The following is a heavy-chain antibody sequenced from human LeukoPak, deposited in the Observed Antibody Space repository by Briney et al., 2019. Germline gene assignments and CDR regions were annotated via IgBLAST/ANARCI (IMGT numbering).Heavy chain of an antibody. CDR2: IYYTGST. Sequence: PSETLSLTCTVSGGSISSYYWSWIRQPPGKGLEWIGYIYYTGSTNYNPSLKSRLTMSVDTSKNQFSLKVSSVTAADTAVYYCAKDQRAFGSFYYYYGMDVWGQGTTVTVSS. CDR1: GGSISSYY. D-gene: IGHD3-3*02. CDR3: AKDQRAFGSFYYYYGMDV. J-gene: IGHJ6*02. V-gene: IGHV4-59*01.